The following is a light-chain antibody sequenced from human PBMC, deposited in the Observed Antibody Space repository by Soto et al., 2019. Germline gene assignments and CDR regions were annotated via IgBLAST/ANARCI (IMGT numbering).Light chain of an antibody. Sequence: EIVLTQSPGTLSLSPGERATLSCRASQSVSSSSYLAWYQQKPGQAPRLLIYGASSRATGIPDRFSGSGSGQDFPLTIGRLELKDFAVYYCHHYVSHPPYPFAQGPSWRSN. CDR3: HHYVSHPPYP. CDR2: GAS. V-gene: IGKV3-20*01. CDR1: QSVSSSSY. J-gene: IGKJ2*01.